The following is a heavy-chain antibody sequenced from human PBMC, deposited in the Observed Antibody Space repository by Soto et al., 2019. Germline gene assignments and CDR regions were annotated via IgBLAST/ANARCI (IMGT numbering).Heavy chain of an antibody. CDR2: TTDLGAST. Sequence: EEPLRLSCTASGFTVSTYAMSWVPQAPGKGLEWISTTTDLGASTYYADSVTARFTNSRDYAKNPIYLPMNSPRPEDTAAYFCARVTSRERGFNYGTSYYWIQGT. CDR3: ARVTSRERGFNYGTSYY. J-gene: IGHJ4*02. CDR1: GFTVSTYA. D-gene: IGHD5-18*01. V-gene: IGHV3-23*01.